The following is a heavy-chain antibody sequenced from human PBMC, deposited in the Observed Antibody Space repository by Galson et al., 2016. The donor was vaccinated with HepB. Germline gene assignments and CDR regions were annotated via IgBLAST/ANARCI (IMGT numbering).Heavy chain of an antibody. V-gene: IGHV3-23*01. CDR2: ITASGGAT. J-gene: IGHJ3*01. CDR1: GFTFSSYW. Sequence: SLRLSCAASGFTFSSYWMSWVRQTPEKRLEWVSSITASGGATFYADSVKGRFTLSRDNSYNTLYLLMYTLRADDTAVYYCARDAPPSAFDFWGQGTMVTVSS. CDR3: ARDAPPSAFDF.